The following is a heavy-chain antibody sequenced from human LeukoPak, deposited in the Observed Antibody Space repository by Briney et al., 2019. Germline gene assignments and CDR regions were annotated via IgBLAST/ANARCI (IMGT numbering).Heavy chain of an antibody. CDR2: INSDGSST. V-gene: IGHV3-74*01. D-gene: IGHD4-11*01. CDR1: GFTFSSYW. Sequence: GGSLRLSCVASGFTFSSYWMHWVRQAPGKGLVWVSRINSDGSSTSYADSVKGRFTISRDNAKNTLYLQMNSLRAEDTAVYYCARGVYSNYVSYYYYMDVWGKGTTVTVSS. CDR3: ARGVYSNYVSYYYYMDV. J-gene: IGHJ6*03.